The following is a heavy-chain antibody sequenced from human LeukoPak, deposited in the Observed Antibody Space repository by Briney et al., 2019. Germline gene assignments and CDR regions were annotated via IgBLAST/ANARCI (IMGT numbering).Heavy chain of an antibody. CDR1: GFTFNNAW. CDR3: ATEYPMVTTHFDY. CDR2: IKSKTDGGTT. Sequence: GSLRLSCAASGFTFNNAWMNWVRQAPGKGLEWVGRIKSKTDGGTTDYAAPVKGRFTISRDDSKNTLYLQLNSLKTEDTAVYYCATEYPMVTTHFDYWGQGTLVTVSS. D-gene: IGHD4-17*01. J-gene: IGHJ4*02. V-gene: IGHV3-15*01.